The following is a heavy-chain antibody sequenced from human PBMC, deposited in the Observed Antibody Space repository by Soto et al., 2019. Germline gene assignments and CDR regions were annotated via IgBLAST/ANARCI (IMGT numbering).Heavy chain of an antibody. J-gene: IGHJ5*02. CDR3: ASASGLAVYNWFDP. Sequence: ASLTLSLTCSVAGGSIISYYWSWIRQPPGKGLEWIGYIYYSGSTNYNPSLKSRVTISVDTSKNQFSLKLSSVTAADTAVYYCASASGLAVYNWFDPWGERTLVTVSS. CDR2: IYYSGST. CDR1: GGSIISYY. V-gene: IGHV4-59*01. D-gene: IGHD6-19*01.